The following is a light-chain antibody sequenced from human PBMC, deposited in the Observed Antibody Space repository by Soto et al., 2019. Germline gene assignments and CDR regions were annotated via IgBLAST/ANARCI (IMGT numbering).Light chain of an antibody. CDR1: DIARKT. V-gene: IGLV3-21*02. CDR3: QVWDISSDHHV. CDR2: DDD. Sequence: SYELTQPPSVSVAPGQTARITCGGNDIARKTVHWYQQKPGQAPVLVVYDDDERPSGIPERFSGSNSGNTATLTISRAEAGDEADYYCQVWDISSDHHVFGTGTKLTVL. J-gene: IGLJ1*01.